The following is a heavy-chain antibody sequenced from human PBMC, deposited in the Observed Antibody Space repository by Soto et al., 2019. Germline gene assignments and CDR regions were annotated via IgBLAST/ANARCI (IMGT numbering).Heavy chain of an antibody. J-gene: IGHJ5*02. V-gene: IGHV3-66*01. D-gene: IGHD5-18*01. CDR3: AREAGPYTRNCFDP. CDR2: IYSGGGT. Sequence: EVQLVESGGGSVQPGGSLRLSCAVSGFTVSTSFVSWVRQPPGKGLEWVSVIYSGGGTYYADSVKGRFTISRDNSTNMLYLQMNSLRVKDTAVYYCAREAGPYTRNCFDPWGRGTLVTVSS. CDR1: GFTVSTSF.